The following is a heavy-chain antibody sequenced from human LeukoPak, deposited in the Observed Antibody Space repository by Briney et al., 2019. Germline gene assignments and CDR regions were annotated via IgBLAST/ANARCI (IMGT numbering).Heavy chain of an antibody. J-gene: IGHJ4*02. CDR2: ISYDGNNK. D-gene: IGHD6-13*01. CDR1: GFTFSSYA. V-gene: IGHV3-30-3*01. CDR3: TRHLDGIAAYDY. Sequence: PGRSLRLSCAASGFTFSSYAMQWVRQAPGKGLEWVALISYDGNNKYYADSVKGRFTISRDNSKNTLYLQMNSLGAEDTAVYYCTRHLDGIAAYDYWGQGSLVTVSS.